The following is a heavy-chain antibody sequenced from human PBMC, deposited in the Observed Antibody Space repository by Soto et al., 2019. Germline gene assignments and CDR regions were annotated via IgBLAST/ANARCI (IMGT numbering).Heavy chain of an antibody. J-gene: IGHJ4*02. D-gene: IGHD3-3*01. CDR2: IIPIFGTA. CDR1: GGTFSSYA. V-gene: IGHV1-69*06. Sequence: QVQLVQSGAEVKKPGSSVKVSCKASGGTFSSYAISWVRQAPGQGLEWMGGIIPIFGTANYAQKFQGRVTITADKSTSTAYMELSSLRSEDTAVYYCARTAPAEYYDFWSGYYNFDYWGQGTLVTVSS. CDR3: ARTAPAEYYDFWSGYYNFDY.